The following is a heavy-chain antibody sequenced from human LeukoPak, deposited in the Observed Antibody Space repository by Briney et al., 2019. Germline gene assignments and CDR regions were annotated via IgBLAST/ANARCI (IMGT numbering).Heavy chain of an antibody. CDR2: INPNSGGT. CDR3: ARNIDY. Sequence: ASVTLSFTSSGYTFTVYYMHWVRQAPGQGLEWMGWINPNSGGTNYAQKFQGRVTMTRDTSISTAYMELSRLRSDDTAVYYCARNIDYWGQGTLVTVSS. J-gene: IGHJ4*02. D-gene: IGHD1/OR15-1a*01. V-gene: IGHV1-2*02. CDR1: GYTFTVYY.